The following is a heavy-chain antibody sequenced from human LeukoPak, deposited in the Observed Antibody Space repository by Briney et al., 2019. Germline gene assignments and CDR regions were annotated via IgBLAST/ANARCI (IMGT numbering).Heavy chain of an antibody. CDR1: GGSISGNSYC. J-gene: IGHJ4*02. CDR2: IYYSGNT. CDR3: ARGGQDSSGFFYSLDY. V-gene: IGHV4-39*07. Sequence: SETLSLTCTVSGGSISGNSYCWGWIRQPPGKGLEWIGSIYYSGNTFYNPFLKSRVTISVDTSKNQFSLRLSSVTAADTAVYYCARGGQDSSGFFYSLDYWGQGTLVTVSS. D-gene: IGHD3-22*01.